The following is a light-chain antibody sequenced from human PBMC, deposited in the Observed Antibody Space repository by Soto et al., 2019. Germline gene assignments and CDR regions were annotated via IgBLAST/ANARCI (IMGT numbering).Light chain of an antibody. J-gene: IGKJ1*01. CDR2: GAS. Sequence: IVLTQSPSTLSLSPGERATLSCRASQRVSSSYLAWYQQKPGQAPRLLIYGASNRATGIPDRFSGGGSGTDFALTINRLEPEDFAVYYCQQSYSSPWTFGQGTKVDVK. CDR1: QRVSSSY. CDR3: QQSYSSPWT. V-gene: IGKV3-20*01.